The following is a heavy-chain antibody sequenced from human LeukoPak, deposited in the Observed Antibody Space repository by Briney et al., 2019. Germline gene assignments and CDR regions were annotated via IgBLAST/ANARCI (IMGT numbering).Heavy chain of an antibody. D-gene: IGHD3-10*01. CDR1: GGSLSSSSYY. Sequence: SETLSLTCTVSGGSLSSSSYYWGWLRQPPGRGLEGLGSIYYSVSTNYNPSLKSRVTISLDTSKNQFSLKLSSVTAADTAVYYCARHTYYGSGSPDAFDIWGQGTVVTVSS. CDR2: IYYSVST. CDR3: ARHTYYGSGSPDAFDI. J-gene: IGHJ3*02. V-gene: IGHV4-39*01.